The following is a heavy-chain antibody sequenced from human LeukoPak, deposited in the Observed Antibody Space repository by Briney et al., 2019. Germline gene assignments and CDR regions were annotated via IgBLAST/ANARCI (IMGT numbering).Heavy chain of an antibody. CDR2: VYYSGST. J-gene: IGHJ4*02. CDR1: GGSISSYY. V-gene: IGHV4-59*01. CDR3: ARIKSSGWYYDY. D-gene: IGHD6-19*01. Sequence: SETLSLTCTVSGGSISSYYWSWIRQPPGKGLEWIGYVYYSGSTNYNPSLKSRVTISLDTSKNQFSLRLSSVTAAVTAVYYCARIKSSGWYYDYWGQGTLVTVSS.